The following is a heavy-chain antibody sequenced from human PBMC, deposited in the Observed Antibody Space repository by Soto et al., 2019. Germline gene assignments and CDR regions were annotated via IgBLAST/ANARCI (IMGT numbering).Heavy chain of an antibody. CDR3: ARGVSAGPEYFQH. D-gene: IGHD6-13*01. CDR1: GCTCSDYW. V-gene: IGHV3-74*01. CDR2: INSDGRKT. J-gene: IGHJ1*01. Sequence: GGVLRVSCAASGCTCSDYWMHWVRQAPGKGLVWVSRINSDGRKTTYVDSVKGRFTISRDNAKNTLYLQMNSLRAEDTAVYYCARGVSAGPEYFQHWGQGALVTVS.